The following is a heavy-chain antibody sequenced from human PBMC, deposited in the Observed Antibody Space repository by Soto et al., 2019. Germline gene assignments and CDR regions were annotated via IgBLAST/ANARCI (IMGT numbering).Heavy chain of an antibody. Sequence: TLCVTCTVSGGSSSGGGCYWSWIRQHPGKGLEWIGYIYYSGSTYYNPSLKSRVTISVDTSKNQFSLKLGSVTAADTAVYYCARGGALRPYGHVPLAFWGQGALVTVSS. J-gene: IGHJ4*02. CDR3: ARGGALRPYGHVPLAF. D-gene: IGHD3-16*01. CDR2: IYYSGST. CDR1: GGSSSGGGCY. V-gene: IGHV4-31*03.